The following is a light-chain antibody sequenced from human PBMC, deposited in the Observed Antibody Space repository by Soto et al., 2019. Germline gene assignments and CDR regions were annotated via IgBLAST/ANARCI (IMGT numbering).Light chain of an antibody. CDR1: SSDIGSNY. Sequence: QPVLTQPPSASGTPGQRVTISCSGSSSDIGSNYVYWYQQLPGTAPKLLIYKSNQRPSGVPDRFSGSKSGTSASLGISGLQSEDEADYYCAAWDDNLSGWVFGGGTKVTVL. J-gene: IGLJ3*02. CDR3: AAWDDNLSGWV. V-gene: IGLV1-47*01. CDR2: KSN.